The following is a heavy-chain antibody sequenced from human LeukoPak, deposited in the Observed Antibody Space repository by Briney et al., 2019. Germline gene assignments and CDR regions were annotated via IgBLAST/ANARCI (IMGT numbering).Heavy chain of an antibody. J-gene: IGHJ6*03. CDR1: GGTFSSYA. D-gene: IGHD6-6*01. Sequence: SVKVSCKASGGTFSSYAISWVRQAPGQGLEWMGRIIPIFGTANYAQKFQGGVTITTDESTSTAYMELSSLRSEDTAVYYCARDQRSSSSPYYYYYYMDVWGKGTTVTVSS. CDR3: ARDQRSSSSPYYYYYYMDV. V-gene: IGHV1-69*05. CDR2: IIPIFGTA.